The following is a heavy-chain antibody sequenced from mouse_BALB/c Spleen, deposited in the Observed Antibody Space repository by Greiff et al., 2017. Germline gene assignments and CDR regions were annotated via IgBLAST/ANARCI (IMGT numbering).Heavy chain of an antibody. CDR3: ARHSGSSPMDY. J-gene: IGHJ4*01. CDR1: GFTFSSFG. D-gene: IGHD1-1*01. Sequence: EVQLVESGGGLVQPGGSRKLSCAASGFTFSSFGMHWVRQAPEKGLEWVAYISSGSSTIYYADTVKGRFTISRDNPKNTLFLQMTSLRSEDTAMYYCARHSGSSPMDYWGQGTSVTVSS. V-gene: IGHV5-17*02. CDR2: ISSGSSTI.